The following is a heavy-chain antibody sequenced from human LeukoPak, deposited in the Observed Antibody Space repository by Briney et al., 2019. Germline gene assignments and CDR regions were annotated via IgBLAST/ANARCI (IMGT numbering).Heavy chain of an antibody. V-gene: IGHV4-4*07. J-gene: IGHJ4*02. Sequence: SETLSLTCTVSGDSINSYYWNRIRQPPGKGLEWIGRIYTSGSTNYNPSLKSRVTISVSTSKNQFSLKLSSVTAVDTAVYYCARLRRSRLAEFDYWGQGTLVTVSS. CDR3: ARLRRSRLAEFDY. D-gene: IGHD3-3*02. CDR1: GDSINSYY. CDR2: IYTSGST.